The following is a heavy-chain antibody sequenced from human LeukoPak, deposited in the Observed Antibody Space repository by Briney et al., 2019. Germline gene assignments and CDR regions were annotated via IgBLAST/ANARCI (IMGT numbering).Heavy chain of an antibody. V-gene: IGHV1-24*01. J-gene: IGHJ6*02. CDR3: ARIRVRMVRGVTTDYYYYGMDV. CDR1: GYTLTELS. CDR2: FDPEDGET. Sequence: ASVKVCCKVSGYTLTELSMHWVRQAPGKGLEWMGGFDPEDGETIYAQKFQGRVTMTTDTSTSTAYMELRSLRPDDTAVYYCARIRVRMVRGVTTDYYYYGMDVWGQGTTVTVSS. D-gene: IGHD3-10*01.